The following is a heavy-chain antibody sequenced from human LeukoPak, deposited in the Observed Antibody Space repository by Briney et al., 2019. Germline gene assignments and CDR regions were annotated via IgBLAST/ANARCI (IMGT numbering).Heavy chain of an antibody. Sequence: KVSCKASGGTFSSYAISWVRQAPGQGLEWMGRIDPSDSYTNYSPSFQGHVTISADKSISTAYLQWSSLKASDTAMYYCARHVRLEDWFDPWGQGTLVTVSS. J-gene: IGHJ5*02. CDR1: GGTFSSYA. D-gene: IGHD6-19*01. V-gene: IGHV5-10-1*01. CDR2: IDPSDSYT. CDR3: ARHVRLEDWFDP.